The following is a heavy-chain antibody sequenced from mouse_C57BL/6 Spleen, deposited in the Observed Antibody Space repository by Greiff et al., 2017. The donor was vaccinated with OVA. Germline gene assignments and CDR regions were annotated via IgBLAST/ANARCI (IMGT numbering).Heavy chain of an antibody. J-gene: IGHJ2*01. CDR2: IYPGDGDT. CDR1: GYAFSSSW. V-gene: IGHV1-82*01. D-gene: IGHD1-1*01. Sequence: QVQLQQSGPELVKPGASVKISCKASGYAFSSSWMNWVKQRPGKGLEWIGRIYPGDGDTNYNGKFKGKATLTADKSSSTAYMQLSSLTSEDSAVYFCARWVYYGSSLFDYWGQGTTLTVSS. CDR3: ARWVYYGSSLFDY.